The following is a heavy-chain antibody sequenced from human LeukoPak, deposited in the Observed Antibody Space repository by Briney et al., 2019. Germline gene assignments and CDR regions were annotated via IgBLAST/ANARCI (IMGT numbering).Heavy chain of an antibody. CDR2: IIPILGVA. CDR3: ARDHASHY. J-gene: IGHJ4*02. CDR1: GGTFSSYA. V-gene: IGHV1-69*04. D-gene: IGHD6-6*01. Sequence: GSSVKVSCKASGGTFSSYAISWVRQAPGQGLEWMGRIIPILGVANFAQKFQGRVSITVDKFTSTAYMELRSLRSDDTAVYFCARDHASHYWGQGTLVTVSS.